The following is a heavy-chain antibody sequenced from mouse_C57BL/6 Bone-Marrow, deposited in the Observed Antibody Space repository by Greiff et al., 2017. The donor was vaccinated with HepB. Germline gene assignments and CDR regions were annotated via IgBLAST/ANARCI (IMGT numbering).Heavy chain of an antibody. J-gene: IGHJ4*01. V-gene: IGHV5-17*01. CDR3: ARPNYGSRDYAMDY. Sequence: EVMLVESGGGLVKPGGSLKLSCAASGFTFSDYGMHWVRQAPEKGLEWVAYISSGSSTIYYADTVKGRFTISRDNAKNTLFLQMTSLRSEDTAMYYCARPNYGSRDYAMDYWGQGTSVTVSS. CDR2: ISSGSSTI. CDR1: GFTFSDYG. D-gene: IGHD1-1*01.